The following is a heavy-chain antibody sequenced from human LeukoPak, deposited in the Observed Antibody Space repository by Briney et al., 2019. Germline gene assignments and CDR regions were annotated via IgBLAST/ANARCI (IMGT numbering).Heavy chain of an antibody. Sequence: GESLKISCKGSGYSFTSYWIGWVRQMPGKGQEWMGIIYPGDSDTRYSPSFQGQVTISADKSISTAYLQWSSLKASDTAMYYCARGGYCSGGSCYVSSYFDYWGQGTLVTVSS. CDR1: GYSFTSYW. D-gene: IGHD2-15*01. CDR2: IYPGDSDT. J-gene: IGHJ4*02. CDR3: ARGGYCSGGSCYVSSYFDY. V-gene: IGHV5-51*01.